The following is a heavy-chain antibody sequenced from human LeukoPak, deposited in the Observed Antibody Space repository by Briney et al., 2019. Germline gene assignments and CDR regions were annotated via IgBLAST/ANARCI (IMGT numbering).Heavy chain of an antibody. Sequence: SETLSLTCAVYGGSISGFYYTWIRQPPGKGLEWIGEIDHSGDTNYNPSRKSRAIVSVDTSKSQFSLKLTSVTAADAAVYYCARGSPFQEWGQGTLVTVSS. CDR1: GGSISGFY. CDR2: IDHSGDT. J-gene: IGHJ1*01. CDR3: ARGSPFQE. V-gene: IGHV4-34*01.